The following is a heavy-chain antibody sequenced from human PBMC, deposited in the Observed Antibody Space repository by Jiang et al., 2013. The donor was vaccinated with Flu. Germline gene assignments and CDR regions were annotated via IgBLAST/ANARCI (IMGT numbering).Heavy chain of an antibody. J-gene: IGHJ2*01. D-gene: IGHD6-13*01. CDR3: ARRPRLPGIAAAGPNWYFDL. Sequence: SLTCTVSGGSISSSSYYWGWIRQPPGKGLEWIGSIYYSGSTYYNPSLKSRVTISVDTSKNQFSLKLSSVTAADTAVYYCARRPRLPGIAAAGPNWYFDLWGRGTLVTVSS. CDR2: IYYSGST. V-gene: IGHV4-39*01. CDR1: GGSISSSSYY.